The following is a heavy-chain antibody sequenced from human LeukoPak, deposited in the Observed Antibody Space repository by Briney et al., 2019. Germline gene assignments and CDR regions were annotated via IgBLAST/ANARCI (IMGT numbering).Heavy chain of an antibody. Sequence: GGSLRLSCTASGFTFGDYAMSWFRQAPGKGLEWVSYISSSSSTIYYADSVKGRFTISRDNAKNSLYLQMNSLRAEDTAVYYCARGYGSGSFFVYWGQGTLVTVSS. CDR2: ISSSSSTI. D-gene: IGHD3-10*01. CDR1: GFTFGDYA. V-gene: IGHV3-48*01. CDR3: ARGYGSGSFFVY. J-gene: IGHJ4*02.